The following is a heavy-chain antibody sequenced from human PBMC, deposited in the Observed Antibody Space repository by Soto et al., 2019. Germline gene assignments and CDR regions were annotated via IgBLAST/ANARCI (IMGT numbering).Heavy chain of an antibody. V-gene: IGHV4-59*01. CDR2: IYYSGET. J-gene: IGHJ6*02. D-gene: IGHD3-10*01. CDR3: ARDQGGEFLKGSGMDV. CDR1: GDSISRYY. Sequence: QVQLQESGPGLVKPSETLSLTCTVSGDSISRYYWSWIRLSPGKGLEWIGYIYYSGETNYNPSVKSRGTISVDRNKNQFSLKLSSVTAADTAVYYCARDQGGEFLKGSGMDVWGQGTTVTVSS.